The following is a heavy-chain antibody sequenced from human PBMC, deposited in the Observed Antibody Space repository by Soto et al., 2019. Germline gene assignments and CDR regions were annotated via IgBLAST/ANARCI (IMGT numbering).Heavy chain of an antibody. CDR2: IYSGST. J-gene: IGHJ4*02. CDR1: GYSITSDYY. D-gene: IGHD3-10*01. CDR3: AKKGYYPSGKINLFDS. V-gene: IGHV4-38-2*01. Sequence: SETLSLTCAVSGYSITSDYYWGWIRQPPGKGLEWIGSIYSGSTYYNPSLKSRVTISVDTSKNQFSLRLTSVAAADTAMYYCAKKGYYPSGKINLFDSWGQGTLVTVSS.